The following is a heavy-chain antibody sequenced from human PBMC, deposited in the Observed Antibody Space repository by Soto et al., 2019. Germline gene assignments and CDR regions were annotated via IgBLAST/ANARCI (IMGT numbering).Heavy chain of an antibody. CDR2: ISGSGGST. CDR1: GFTFSSYA. CDR3: PKVGCTSCYMDWFDP. J-gene: IGHJ5*02. V-gene: IGHV3-23*01. Sequence: PGGSLRLSCAASGFTFSSYAMSWVRQAPGKGLEWVSAISGSGGSTYYADSVKGRFTISRDNSKNTLYLQVNSLRAEDTAVYYCPKVGCTSCYMDWFDPWGQGTLVTVSS. D-gene: IGHD2-2*02.